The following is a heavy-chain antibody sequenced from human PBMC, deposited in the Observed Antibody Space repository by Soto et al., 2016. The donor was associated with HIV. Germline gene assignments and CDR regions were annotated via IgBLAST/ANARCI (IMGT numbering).Heavy chain of an antibody. CDR2: ISYNGNT. Sequence: VQLQESGPGLVKPSETLSVTCAVFDYSISSGYYWGWIRQPPGKGLEWIGSISYNGNTYSNPSLKSRLTMSADTSKNQFSLKLTSVTAADTAVYYCARDLGNYYTSGNYYDNWFDPWGQGTLVTVSS. V-gene: IGHV4-38-2*02. CDR3: ARDLGNYYTSGNYYDNWFDP. CDR1: DYSISSGYY. J-gene: IGHJ5*01. D-gene: IGHD3-10*01.